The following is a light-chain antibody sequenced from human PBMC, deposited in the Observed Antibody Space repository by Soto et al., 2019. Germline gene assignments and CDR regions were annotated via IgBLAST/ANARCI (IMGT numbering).Light chain of an antibody. V-gene: IGLV2-14*01. J-gene: IGLJ1*01. CDR2: EVS. CDR3: SSYSISTAYL. Sequence: QSALTQPASVSGSPGQSITISCTGTSSDVGGHDYVSWYQLHPGKAPKLMVFEVSNRPSGVSYRFSGSKSGNTASLTISGLQAEDEADYFCSSYSISTAYLFGTGTKLTVL. CDR1: SSDVGGHDY.